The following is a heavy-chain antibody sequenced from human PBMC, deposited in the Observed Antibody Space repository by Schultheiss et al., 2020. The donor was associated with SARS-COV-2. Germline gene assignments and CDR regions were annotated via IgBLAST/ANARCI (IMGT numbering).Heavy chain of an antibody. CDR1: GFTFSSYW. J-gene: IGHJ4*02. CDR2: IKQDGSEK. CDR3: ARESVSKVYYYDSSGSCFDY. Sequence: GGSLRLSCAASGFTFSSYWMSWVRQAPGKGLEWVANIKQDGSEKYYVDSVKGRFTISRDNAKNSLYLQMNSLRAEDTAVYYCARESVSKVYYYDSSGSCFDYWGQGTLVTVSS. D-gene: IGHD3-22*01. V-gene: IGHV3-7*01.